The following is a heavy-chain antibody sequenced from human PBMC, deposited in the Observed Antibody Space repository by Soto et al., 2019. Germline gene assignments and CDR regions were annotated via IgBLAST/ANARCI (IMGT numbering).Heavy chain of an antibody. V-gene: IGHV4-31*03. J-gene: IGHJ6*02. CDR1: GGSISSGGNY. Sequence: KTSETLSLTCTVSGGSISSGGNYWSWLRQHPGKGLDWIGYIYYSGSTYYNPSLKSRVTISVDTSKIPFSLKLSSVTAADTAVYYCATDGPLAPGDYYCDSMYFWARGSSVTVSS. CDR3: ATDGPLAPGDYYCDSMYF. CDR2: IYYSGST.